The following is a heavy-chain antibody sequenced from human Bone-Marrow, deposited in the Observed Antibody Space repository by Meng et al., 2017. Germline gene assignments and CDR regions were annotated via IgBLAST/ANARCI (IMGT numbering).Heavy chain of an antibody. Sequence: GGSLRLSCAASGFTFSSYEMNWVRQAPGKGLEWVSSISSCSSYIYYADSVKGRFTISRDNAKNSLYLQMNSLRAEDTAVYYCARDFVGYSYFDYWGQGTLVTVSS. D-gene: IGHD5-18*01. CDR3: ARDFVGYSYFDY. V-gene: IGHV3-21*01. J-gene: IGHJ4*02. CDR2: ISSCSSYI. CDR1: GFTFSSYE.